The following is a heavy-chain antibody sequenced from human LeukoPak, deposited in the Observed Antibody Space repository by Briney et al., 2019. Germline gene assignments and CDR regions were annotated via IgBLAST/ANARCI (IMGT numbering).Heavy chain of an antibody. CDR1: GYTFTSYG. CDR2: ISAYNGNT. Sequence: ASVKVSCKASGYTFTSYGISWVRQAPGQGLEWMGWISAYNGNTNYAQKLQGRVTMTTNTSTSTAYMELRSLRSDDTAVYYCARCGQLAHFGITYYYYYMDVWGKGTTVTVSS. V-gene: IGHV1-18*01. CDR3: ARCGQLAHFGITYYYYYMDV. J-gene: IGHJ6*03. D-gene: IGHD6-6*01.